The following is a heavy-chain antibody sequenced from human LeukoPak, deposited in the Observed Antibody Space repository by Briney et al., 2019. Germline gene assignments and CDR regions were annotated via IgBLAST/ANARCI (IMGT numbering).Heavy chain of an antibody. CDR2: INPNSGGT. J-gene: IGHJ3*02. CDR1: GYTFTGYY. D-gene: IGHD3-22*01. Sequence: ASVKVSCKASGYTFTGYYMHWVRQAPGQGLEWMGWINPNSGGTNYAQKFQGRVTMTRDTSISTAYMELSGLRSDDTAVYYCARELLGDSSGYSDAFDIWGQGTMVTVSS. V-gene: IGHV1-2*02. CDR3: ARELLGDSSGYSDAFDI.